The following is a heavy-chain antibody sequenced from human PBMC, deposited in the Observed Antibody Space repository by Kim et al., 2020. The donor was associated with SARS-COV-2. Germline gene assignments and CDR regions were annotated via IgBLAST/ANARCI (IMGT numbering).Heavy chain of an antibody. D-gene: IGHD4-17*01. Sequence: YNPALKSRVTISVDTSKNQFSRKLSSVTAADTAVYYCARAYTVTTIAFDYWGQGTLVTVSS. V-gene: IGHV4-39*01. J-gene: IGHJ4*02. CDR3: ARAYTVTTIAFDY.